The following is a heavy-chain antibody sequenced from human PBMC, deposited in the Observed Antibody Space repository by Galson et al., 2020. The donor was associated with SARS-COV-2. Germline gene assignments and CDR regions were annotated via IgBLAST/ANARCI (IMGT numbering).Heavy chain of an antibody. CDR1: GGSVSSYY. CDR3: ASWYCSSNTCYHMDV. D-gene: IGHD2-2*01. Sequence: SETLSLTCTVSGGSVSSYYWSWIRQPPGKGLEWIGYVYYTGNSAYSPSLKSRVTMSVYTSKNQFSLNLNSVTAAATAVYCCASWYCSSNTCYHMDVWGRGTTVTVSS. CDR2: VYYTGNS. V-gene: IGHV4-59*02. J-gene: IGHJ6*03.